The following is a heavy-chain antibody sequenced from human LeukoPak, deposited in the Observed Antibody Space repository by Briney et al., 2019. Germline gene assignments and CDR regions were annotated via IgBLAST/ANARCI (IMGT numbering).Heavy chain of an antibody. CDR3: VSTPAIRRLNF. J-gene: IGHJ4*02. V-gene: IGHV3-11*01. Sequence: PGGSLRLSCAASGLSISDYYMSWIRQAPGEGLQWISYISSVTSAIHYADSMKGRFSMSRDNAKNSVYLQMNSLRTEDTAMYFCVSTPAIRRLNFWGQGTLVTVSS. CDR2: ISSVTSAI. CDR1: GLSISDYY. D-gene: IGHD2-2*02.